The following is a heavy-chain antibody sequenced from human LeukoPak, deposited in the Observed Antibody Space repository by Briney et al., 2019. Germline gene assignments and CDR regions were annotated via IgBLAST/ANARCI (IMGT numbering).Heavy chain of an antibody. D-gene: IGHD1-26*01. CDR2: INPNTGGT. Sequence: ASVKVSCKASGYSFIGFYMHWVRQAPGRGLEWMGRINPNTGGTIFAQRFQDRVTMTRDTSISTAYMELNRLTSDDTAVYYCAREWELRKIDYWGQGTLVTVSS. J-gene: IGHJ4*02. V-gene: IGHV1-2*06. CDR3: AREWELRKIDY. CDR1: GYSFIGFY.